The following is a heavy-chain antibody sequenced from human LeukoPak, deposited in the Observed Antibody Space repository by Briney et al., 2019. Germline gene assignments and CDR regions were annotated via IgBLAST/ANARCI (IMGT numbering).Heavy chain of an antibody. J-gene: IGHJ4*02. CDR3: ARAWVDCSSNSCHIED. CDR1: GGFIRRYY. D-gene: IGHD2-2*02. V-gene: IGHV4-59*01. CDR2: IYYSGST. Sequence: PSETLLLTCTVSGGFIRRYYWSWLRQPPGKGLEWVGFIYYSGSTNYTASPKSRVTISVDTPKNQFSLKLSSVAAADTAVYYCARAWVDCSSNSCHIEDWGQGTLVTASS.